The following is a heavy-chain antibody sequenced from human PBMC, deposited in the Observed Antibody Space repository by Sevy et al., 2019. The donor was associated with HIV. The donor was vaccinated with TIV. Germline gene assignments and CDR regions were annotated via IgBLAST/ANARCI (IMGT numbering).Heavy chain of an antibody. V-gene: IGHV3-7*03. J-gene: IGHJ4*02. CDR1: GFIFSDHW. CDR3: ARAFRREAYTPDY. D-gene: IGHD4-4*01. CDR2: IRLDGSAR. Sequence: GGSLRLSCAASGFIFSDHWMTWVRQAPGKGLEWVATIRLDGSARYYASSVKGRFTISRDNAKNSLFLQMNSLRVEDTAVYYCARAFRREAYTPDYWGQGSLVTVSS.